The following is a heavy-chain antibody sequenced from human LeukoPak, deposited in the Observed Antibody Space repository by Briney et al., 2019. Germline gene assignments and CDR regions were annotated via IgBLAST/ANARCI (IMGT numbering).Heavy chain of an antibody. J-gene: IGHJ4*02. CDR1: GGTFSSYA. CDR2: ISAYNGNT. D-gene: IGHD6-19*01. CDR3: ARQTSSGSNFDY. Sequence: ASVKVSCKASGGTFSSYAISWVRQAPGQGLEWMGWISAYNGNTNYAQKLQGRVTMTTDTSTSTAYMELRSLRSDDTAVYYCARQTSSGSNFDYWGQGTLVTVSS. V-gene: IGHV1-18*01.